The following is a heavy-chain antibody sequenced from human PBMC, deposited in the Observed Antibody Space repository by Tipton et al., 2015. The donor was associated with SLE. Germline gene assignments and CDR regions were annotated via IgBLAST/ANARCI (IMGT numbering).Heavy chain of an antibody. Sequence: QLVQSGAEVRKPGASVTVSCKASGYTFSSYDINWVRQATGQGLEWMGWMNPNSGNTDYAQNFQGRVTMTGTTSVGTAYMELRGLRSDDTAVYYCSKLRSFYYHMDVWGKGTTVTVSS. CDR2: MNPNSGNT. J-gene: IGHJ6*03. CDR1: GYTFSSYD. V-gene: IGHV1-8*01. CDR3: SKLRSFYYHMDV. D-gene: IGHD2-21*01.